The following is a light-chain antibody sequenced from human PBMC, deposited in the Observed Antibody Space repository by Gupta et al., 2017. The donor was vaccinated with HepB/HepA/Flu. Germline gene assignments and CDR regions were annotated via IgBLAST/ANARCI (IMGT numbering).Light chain of an antibody. CDR3: QHGVT. J-gene: IGKJ3*01. V-gene: IGKV1-33*01. Sequence: DIQMTQSPSSLSASVGDRVTITCQASQDISNYLNWYQQKPGKAPKLLIYDASNLETGVPSRFSGSGSGTDVTFTISSLQPEDIATYYCQHGVTFGPGTKVDIK. CDR2: DAS. CDR1: QDISNY.